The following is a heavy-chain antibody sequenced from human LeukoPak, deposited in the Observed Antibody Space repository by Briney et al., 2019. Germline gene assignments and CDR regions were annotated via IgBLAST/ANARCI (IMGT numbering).Heavy chain of an antibody. J-gene: IGHJ6*03. V-gene: IGHV3-30*03. Sequence: GGSLRLSCAASGFTFSSYGMHWVRQAPGKGLEWVAVISYDGSNKYYADSVKGRFTISRDNSKNTLYLQMNSLRAEDTAVYYCVGYGSGSYYNYYMDVWGKGTTVTASS. D-gene: IGHD3-10*01. CDR1: GFTFSSYG. CDR2: ISYDGSNK. CDR3: VGYGSGSYYNYYMDV.